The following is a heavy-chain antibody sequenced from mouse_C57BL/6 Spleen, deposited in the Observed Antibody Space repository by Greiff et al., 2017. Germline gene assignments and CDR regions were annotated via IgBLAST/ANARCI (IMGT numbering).Heavy chain of an antibody. D-gene: IGHD1-1*01. V-gene: IGHV3-1*01. J-gene: IGHJ1*03. CDR2: ISYSGST. Sequence: EVKLMESGPGMVKPSQSLSLTCTVTGYSITSGYDWHWIRHFPGNKLEWMGYISYSGSTNYNPSLKSRISITHDTSKNHFFLKLNSVTTEDTATYYCARDGDYGSSYGYFDVWGTGTTVTVSS. CDR3: ARDGDYGSSYGYFDV. CDR1: GYSITSGYD.